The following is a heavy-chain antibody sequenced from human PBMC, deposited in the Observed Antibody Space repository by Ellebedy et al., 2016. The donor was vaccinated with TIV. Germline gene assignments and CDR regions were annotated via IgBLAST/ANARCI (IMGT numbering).Heavy chain of an antibody. CDR2: IGSKASSYAT. Sequence: GESLKISCAGSGFNFRTSAIHWVRQASGKGLEWIGHIGSKASSYATGHAASLKGRFTVSRDDSKNTAYLQMNSLRTEDTAVYYCNYNWNDGVGYWGPGTLVTVSS. J-gene: IGHJ4*02. CDR3: NYNWNDGVGY. CDR1: GFNFRTSA. D-gene: IGHD1-20*01. V-gene: IGHV3-73*01.